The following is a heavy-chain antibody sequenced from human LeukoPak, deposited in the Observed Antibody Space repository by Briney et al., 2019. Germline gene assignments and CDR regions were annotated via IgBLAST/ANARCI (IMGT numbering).Heavy chain of an antibody. CDR3: ARPYYYDSRIDP. D-gene: IGHD3-22*01. Sequence: SETLSLTCTVSGGSNSSSSYYWGWIRQPPGKGLEWIGSIYYSGSTYYNPSLKSRVTISVDTSKNQFSLKLSSVTAADTAVYYCARPYYYDSRIDPWGQGILVTVSS. V-gene: IGHV4-39*07. CDR1: GGSNSSSSYY. J-gene: IGHJ5*02. CDR2: IYYSGST.